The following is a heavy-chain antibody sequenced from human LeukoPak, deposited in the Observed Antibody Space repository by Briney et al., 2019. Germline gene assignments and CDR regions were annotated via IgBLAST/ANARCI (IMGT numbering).Heavy chain of an antibody. CDR2: ISGSGGST. CDR1: GFTFSSYA. CDR3: ANDITDCDRLGGPY. J-gene: IGHJ4*02. D-gene: IGHD3-22*01. V-gene: IGHV3-23*01. Sequence: GGSLRLSCAASGFTFSSYAMSWVRQAPGRGLEWVSAISGSGGSTYYADSVKGRFTISRDNSKNTLYLQMNSLRAEDTAVYYSANDITDCDRLGGPYWGQGTLVTVSS.